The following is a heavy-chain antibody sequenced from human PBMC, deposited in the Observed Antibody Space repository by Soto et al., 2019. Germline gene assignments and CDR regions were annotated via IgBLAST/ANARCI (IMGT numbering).Heavy chain of an antibody. V-gene: IGHV1-18*01. CDR3: ARDDVGYCSNGVCYTKPLDY. CDR1: GYTFTSYG. J-gene: IGHJ4*02. CDR2: ISTYIGNT. D-gene: IGHD2-8*01. Sequence: QVQLVQSGAEVKKPGASVKVSCKASGYTFTSYGISWVRQAPEQGLEWMGWISTYIGNTHYAQKFQGRVTMTTDTSTTTAYLELRSLRSDDTAVYYCARDDVGYCSNGVCYTKPLDYWGQGALVTVSS.